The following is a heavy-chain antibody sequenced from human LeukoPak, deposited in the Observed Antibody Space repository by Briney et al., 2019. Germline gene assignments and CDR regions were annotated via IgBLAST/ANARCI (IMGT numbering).Heavy chain of an antibody. CDR3: AGDYNFLTGLNY. CDR1: GLTFSGSG. Sequence: GGSLRLSCAASGLTFSGSGIHWVRQASGKGLEWLGRIGRQGDSDATRYAASLKGKFTISRDDSRNTAYLQMNSLKTEDTAVYYCAGDYNFLTGLNYWGQGTLVTVSS. D-gene: IGHD3-9*01. CDR2: IGRQGDSDAT. V-gene: IGHV3-73*01. J-gene: IGHJ4*02.